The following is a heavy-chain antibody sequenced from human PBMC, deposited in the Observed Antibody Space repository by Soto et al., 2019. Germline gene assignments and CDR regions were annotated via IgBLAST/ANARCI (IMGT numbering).Heavy chain of an antibody. CDR2: ISSTSSTK. CDR1: GFTFSSHG. V-gene: IGHV3-48*02. D-gene: IGHD3-10*01. J-gene: IGHJ6*02. Sequence: WGSLRLSCDASGFTFSSHGMTWVRQAPGKGLEWVAFISSTSSTKNYADSVKGRFTISRDNTKNSLYLQMSSLRDEDTAVYYCASRITMVRGPYYYYGMDVWGQGKTVTVS. CDR3: ASRITMVRGPYYYYGMDV.